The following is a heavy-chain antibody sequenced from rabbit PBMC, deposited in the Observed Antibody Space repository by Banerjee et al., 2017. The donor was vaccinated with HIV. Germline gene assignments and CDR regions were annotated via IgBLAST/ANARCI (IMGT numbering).Heavy chain of an antibody. CDR1: GFSFSSSYY. D-gene: IGHD7-1*01. Sequence: QSLEESGRDLVKPGASLTLTCTASGFSFSSSYYMCWVRQAPGKGLEWIACIYAGSSGYTYYANWAKGRFTISKASSTTVTLQMTSLTAADTATYFCARKLSLWGPGTLVTVS. J-gene: IGHJ6*01. CDR2: IYAGSSGYT. CDR3: ARKLSL. V-gene: IGHV1S40*01.